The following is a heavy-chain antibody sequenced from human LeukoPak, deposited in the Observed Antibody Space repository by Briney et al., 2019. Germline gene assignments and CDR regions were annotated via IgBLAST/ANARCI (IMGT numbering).Heavy chain of an antibody. D-gene: IGHD1-1*01. Sequence: GRSLRLSCAASGFTFSRHAMHWVRQAPGKGLEWVAVILFDGSNKFYADSVKGRFTISRDNSKNTLYLQMNSLRAEDTAVYYCASGKLTAFDYWGQGTLVTVSS. V-gene: IGHV3-30*14. CDR1: GFTFSRHA. CDR3: ASGKLTAFDY. CDR2: ILFDGSNK. J-gene: IGHJ4*02.